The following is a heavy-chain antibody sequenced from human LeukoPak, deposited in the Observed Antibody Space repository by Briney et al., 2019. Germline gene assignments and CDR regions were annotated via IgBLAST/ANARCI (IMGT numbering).Heavy chain of an antibody. J-gene: IGHJ4*02. V-gene: IGHV4-34*01. D-gene: IGHD1-1*01. Sequence: SETLTLTCAVYRGSFSGYYWNWIRQPPGKGLEWIGEINRGGNTNYNPSLKSRVPISVDTSKNQFSVQLSSVTAADTAVYYCARCPLERRRGFLRYWGQGTLVSVSS. CDR3: ARCPLERRRGFLRY. CDR1: RGSFSGYY. CDR2: INRGGNT.